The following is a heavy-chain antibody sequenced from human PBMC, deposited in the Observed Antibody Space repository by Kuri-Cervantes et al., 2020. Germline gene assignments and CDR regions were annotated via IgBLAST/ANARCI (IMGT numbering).Heavy chain of an antibody. CDR3: AGPHHGIAAAPPLCMDV. V-gene: IGHV1-69*13. CDR2: IIPIFGTA. CDR1: GGTFSSYA. Sequence: SVKVSCKASGGTFSSYAISWVRQAPGQGLEWMGGIIPIFGTANYAQKFQGRVTITADESTSTAYMELSSLRSEDTAVYYCAGPHHGIAAAPPLCMDVWGQGTTVTGSS. D-gene: IGHD6-13*01. J-gene: IGHJ6*01.